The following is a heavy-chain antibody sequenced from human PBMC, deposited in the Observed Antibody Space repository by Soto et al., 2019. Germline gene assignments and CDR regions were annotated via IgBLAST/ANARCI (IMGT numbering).Heavy chain of an antibody. CDR2: IDNSGNT. D-gene: IGHD3-3*01. J-gene: IGHJ4*02. Sequence: SETLSLTCTVSDGSISTYFCNWIRQPTGKGLEWIGRIDNSGNTNYNPSLKSRVTMSADTSRNQFSLKLNSVTAADTAVYYCARGGQDFWSGPFDYWGQGALVTVSS. V-gene: IGHV4-4*07. CDR3: ARGGQDFWSGPFDY. CDR1: DGSISTYF.